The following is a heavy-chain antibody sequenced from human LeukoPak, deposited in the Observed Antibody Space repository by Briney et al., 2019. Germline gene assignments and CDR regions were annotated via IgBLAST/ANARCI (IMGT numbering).Heavy chain of an antibody. Sequence: SVKVSCTASGGTFSSYAISWVRQAPGQGLEWMGGIVPIFGTANYAQKFQGRVTITADESTSTAYMELSSLRSEDTAVYYCASGASGLRYFDWLIYMRDAFDIWGQGTMVTVSS. CDR3: ASGASGLRYFDWLIYMRDAFDI. D-gene: IGHD3-9*01. CDR1: GGTFSSYA. J-gene: IGHJ3*02. V-gene: IGHV1-69*01. CDR2: IVPIFGTA.